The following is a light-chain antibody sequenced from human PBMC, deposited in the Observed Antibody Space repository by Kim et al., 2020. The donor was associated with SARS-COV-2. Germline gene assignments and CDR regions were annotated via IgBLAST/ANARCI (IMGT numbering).Light chain of an antibody. CDR2: DAS. Sequence: SLSPGERATHACRASQSVSSYLAWYQQKPGQAPRLLIYDASNRATGIPARFSGSGSGTDFTLTISSLGPEDFAVYYCQQRSNWLTFGGGTRVDIK. CDR3: QQRSNWLT. J-gene: IGKJ4*01. V-gene: IGKV3-11*01. CDR1: QSVSSY.